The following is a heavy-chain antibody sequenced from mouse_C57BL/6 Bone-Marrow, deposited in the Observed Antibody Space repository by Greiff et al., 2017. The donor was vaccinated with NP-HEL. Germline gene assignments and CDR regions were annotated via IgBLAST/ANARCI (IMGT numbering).Heavy chain of an antibody. J-gene: IGHJ4*01. D-gene: IGHD1-1*01. CDR2: ILPGSGST. V-gene: IGHV1-9*01. Sequence: VKLVESGAELMKPGASVKLSCKATGYTFTGYWIEWVKQRPGHGLEWIGEILPGSGSTNYNEKFKGKATFTADTSSNTAYMQLSSLTTEDSAIYYCARRGITTVVDYYAMDYWGQGTSVTVSS. CDR3: ARRGITTVVDYYAMDY. CDR1: GYTFTGYW.